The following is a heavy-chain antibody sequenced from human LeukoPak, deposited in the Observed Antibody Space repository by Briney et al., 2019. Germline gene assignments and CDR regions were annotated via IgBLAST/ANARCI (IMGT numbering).Heavy chain of an antibody. D-gene: IGHD2-15*01. CDR2: INTDGSTT. Sequence: PGGSLRLSCVDSEFTFSRYWMHWVRQVPGEGLVWVPRINTDGSTTNYADSVKGRFTISRDNARNTLYLQMNSLRAEDTAVYYCARDLAGSRDKWGQGTLVTVSS. CDR1: EFTFSRYW. J-gene: IGHJ4*02. CDR3: ARDLAGSRDK. V-gene: IGHV3-74*01.